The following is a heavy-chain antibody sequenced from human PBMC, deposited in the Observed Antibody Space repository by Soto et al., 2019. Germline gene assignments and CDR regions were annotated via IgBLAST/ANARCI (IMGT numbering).Heavy chain of an antibody. V-gene: IGHV4-59*01. Sequence: PSETLSLTCTVSGGSLNSYYWTWIRQSPGKGLEWIWYVSSTGSTNYNPSLKSRLTMSLDTSTNGVSLSLTSVTAADAAVYFCARFSPPRKSYDSNPGWFDPWGQGIMVTVSS. CDR3: ARFSPPRKSYDSNPGWFDP. CDR1: GGSLNSYY. D-gene: IGHD3-22*01. CDR2: VSSTGST. J-gene: IGHJ5*02.